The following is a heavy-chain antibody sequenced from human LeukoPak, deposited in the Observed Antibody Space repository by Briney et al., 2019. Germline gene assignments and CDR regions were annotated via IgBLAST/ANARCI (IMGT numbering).Heavy chain of an antibody. CDR1: GASISSSNYY. D-gene: IGHD6-13*01. CDR2: IYHSGST. V-gene: IGHV4-39*07. J-gene: IGHJ5*02. Sequence: SETLSLTCAVSGASISSSNYYWGWIRQPPGKGLEWIGNIYHSGSTFYNPSLKSRVTISVDTSKNQFSLKLSSVTAAETAVYYCARGYSSSWYFNWFDPWGQGTLVTVSS. CDR3: ARGYSSSWYFNWFDP.